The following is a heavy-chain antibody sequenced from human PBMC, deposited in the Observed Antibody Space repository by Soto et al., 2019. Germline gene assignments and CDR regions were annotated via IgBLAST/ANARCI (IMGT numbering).Heavy chain of an antibody. CDR1: GFTFSSYG. V-gene: IGHV3-30*18. Sequence: PGGSLRLSCAASGFTFSSYGMHWVRQAPGKGLEWVVVISYDGSNKYYADSVKGRFTISRDNSKNTLYLQMNSLRAKDTAVYYCAKDVVVGATTGLGDYYYYYGMDVWGQGTTVTVSS. D-gene: IGHD1-26*01. CDR3: AKDVVVGATTGLGDYYYYYGMDV. J-gene: IGHJ6*02. CDR2: ISYDGSNK.